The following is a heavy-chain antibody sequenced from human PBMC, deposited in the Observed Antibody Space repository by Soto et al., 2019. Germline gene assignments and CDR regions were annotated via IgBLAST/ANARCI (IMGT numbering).Heavy chain of an antibody. CDR1: GFTFSSYA. D-gene: IGHD4-17*01. CDR2: ISGSGGST. CDR3: AKDPPALYGDPYYFDY. J-gene: IGHJ4*02. V-gene: IGHV3-23*01. Sequence: PGGSLRLSCAASGFTFSSYAMSWVRQAPGKGLEWVSAISGSGGSTYYADSVKGRFTISRDNSKNTLYLQMNSLRAEDTAVYYCAKDPPALYGDPYYFDYWGQGTLVTVSS.